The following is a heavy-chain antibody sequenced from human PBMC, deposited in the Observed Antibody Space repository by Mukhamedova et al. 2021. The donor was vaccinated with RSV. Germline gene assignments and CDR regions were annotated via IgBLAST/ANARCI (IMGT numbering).Heavy chain of an antibody. CDR2: ISHGADII. CDR3: AKHIRPGNWALHS. V-gene: IGHV3-23*01. Sequence: VSAISHGADIIFYADSVRGRFTVSRDNSKNTLYLQMNSVRAEDTALYYCAKHIRPGNWALHSWGQGTLVTVSS. D-gene: IGHD7-27*01. J-gene: IGHJ4*02.